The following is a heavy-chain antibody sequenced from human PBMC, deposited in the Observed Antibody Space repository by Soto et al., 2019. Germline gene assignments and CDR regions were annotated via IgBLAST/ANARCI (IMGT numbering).Heavy chain of an antibody. D-gene: IGHD1-20*01. J-gene: IGHJ3*02. CDR2: IIPILGIA. CDR3: STWYGITGTALLDAFDI. CDR1: GGTFSSYT. V-gene: IGHV1-69*02. Sequence: QVQLVQSGAEVKKPGSSVKVSCKASGGTFSSYTISWVRQAPGQGLEWMGRIIPILGIANYAQKFQGRVTITADKSTSTAYMELSSQRSEDTAVDYCSTWYGITGTALLDAFDIWGQGTMVTVSS.